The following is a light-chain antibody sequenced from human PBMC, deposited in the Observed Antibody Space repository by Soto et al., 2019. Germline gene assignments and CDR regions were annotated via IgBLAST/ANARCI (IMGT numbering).Light chain of an antibody. CDR1: QSVSNY. CDR2: DAS. V-gene: IGKV1-39*01. J-gene: IGKJ1*01. CDR3: QQSYYNPT. Sequence: DIQMTQSPSSLSASVGDRVTMTCRASQSVSNYLHWYQQKPGKAPNLLIYDASTLQSGVPSRFSGSGSGTDFTLTISSLQREDFATYYCQQSYYNPTFGQGTKVDIK.